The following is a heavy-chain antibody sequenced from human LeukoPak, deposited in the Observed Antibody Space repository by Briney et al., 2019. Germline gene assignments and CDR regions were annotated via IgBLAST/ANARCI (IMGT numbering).Heavy chain of an antibody. CDR3: ARGYQLLMHPPSPNWFDP. V-gene: IGHV1-18*01. CDR2: ISAYNGNT. J-gene: IGHJ5*02. D-gene: IGHD2-2*01. CDR1: GYTFTSYG. Sequence: GASVKVSCKASGYTFTSYGISWVRQDPGQGLEWMGWISAYNGNTNYAQKLQGRVTMTTDTSTSTAYMELRSLRSDDTAVYYCARGYQLLMHPPSPNWFDPWGQGTLVTVSS.